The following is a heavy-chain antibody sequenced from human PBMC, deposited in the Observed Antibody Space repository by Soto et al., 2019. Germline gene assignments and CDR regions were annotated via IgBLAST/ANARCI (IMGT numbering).Heavy chain of an antibody. CDR1: GGTFSRYA. CDR2: IIPLFGKA. V-gene: IGHV1-69*01. CDR3: AKDGTLYDSSGYYYRY. D-gene: IGHD3-22*01. Sequence: QVQLVQSGAEVKKPGSSVKVSCKASGGTFSRYAISWVRQAPGQGLEWMGVIIPLFGKANYPQKFQGRVTITADESTSTAYMELSSLRSEDTAVYYCAKDGTLYDSSGYYYRYWGQGTLVTVSS. J-gene: IGHJ4*02.